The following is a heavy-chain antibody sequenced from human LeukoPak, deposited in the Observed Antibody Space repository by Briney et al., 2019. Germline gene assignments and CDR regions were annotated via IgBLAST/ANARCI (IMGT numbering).Heavy chain of an antibody. Sequence: PSETLSLTCTVSGGSISSYYWSWIRQPPGKGLEWIGYIYYSGSTNYNPSLKSRVTISVDTSKNQFSLKLSSVTAADTAAYYCARSSGYYPKHPYYFDYWGQGTLVTVSS. V-gene: IGHV4-59*01. CDR3: ARSSGYYPKHPYYFDY. D-gene: IGHD3-22*01. CDR1: GGSISSYY. J-gene: IGHJ4*02. CDR2: IYYSGST.